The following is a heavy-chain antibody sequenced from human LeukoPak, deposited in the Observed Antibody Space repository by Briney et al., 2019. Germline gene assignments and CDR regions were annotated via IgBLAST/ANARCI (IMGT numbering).Heavy chain of an antibody. CDR2: INPSGGST. CDR1: GYSFTIYY. Sequence: GASVMVSCKASGYSFTIYYMHWVPQAPGQGLEWMAIINPSGGSTSYAQKFQGRVTMTRDTSTSTVYMELSSLRSEDTAVYYCARGLPCDSSGYYERWGQGTLVTVSS. D-gene: IGHD3-22*01. CDR3: ARGLPCDSSGYYER. V-gene: IGHV1-46*01. J-gene: IGHJ4*02.